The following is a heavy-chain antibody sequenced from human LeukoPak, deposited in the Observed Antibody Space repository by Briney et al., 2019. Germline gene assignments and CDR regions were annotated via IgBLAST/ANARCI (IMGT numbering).Heavy chain of an antibody. D-gene: IGHD2-21*02. CDR2: IYYSGST. Sequence: SETLSLTCTVSGGSISSGGYYWSWIRQHPGKGLEWIGYIYYSGSTYYNPSLKSRVTISVDTSKSQFSLKLSSVTAADTAVYYCARDPYCGGDCYSDDAFDIWGQGTMVTVSS. CDR3: ARDPYCGGDCYSDDAFDI. CDR1: GGSISSGGYY. V-gene: IGHV4-31*03. J-gene: IGHJ3*02.